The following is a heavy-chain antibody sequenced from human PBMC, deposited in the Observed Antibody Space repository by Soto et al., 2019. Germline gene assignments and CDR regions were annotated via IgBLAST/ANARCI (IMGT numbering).Heavy chain of an antibody. J-gene: IGHJ4*02. V-gene: IGHV4-39*01. D-gene: IGHD3-10*01. CDR1: GGSISSSSYY. CDR2: IYYSGST. Sequence: QLQLQESGPGLVKPSETLSLTCTVSGGSISSSSYYWGWIRQPPGKGLEWIGSIYYSGSTYYNPSLKSRVTISVDTSKNQFTLKLSSVTAEDTAVYYCATLWFGEGKYWGQGTLVTVSS. CDR3: ATLWFGEGKY.